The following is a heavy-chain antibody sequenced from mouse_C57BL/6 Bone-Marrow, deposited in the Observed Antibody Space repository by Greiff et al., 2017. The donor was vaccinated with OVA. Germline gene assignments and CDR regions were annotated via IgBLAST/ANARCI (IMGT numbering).Heavy chain of an antibody. J-gene: IGHJ4*01. Sequence: QVTLKESGPGILQPSQTLSLTCSFSGFSLSTFGMGVGWIRQPSGKGLEWLAHIWWDDDKYYNPALKSRLTISKDTSKNQVFLKIANVDTADTATYYCARMNYSNYGGGSYAMDYWGQGTSVTVSS. CDR1: GFSLSTFGMG. D-gene: IGHD2-5*01. CDR2: IWWDDDK. V-gene: IGHV8-8*01. CDR3: ARMNYSNYGGGSYAMDY.